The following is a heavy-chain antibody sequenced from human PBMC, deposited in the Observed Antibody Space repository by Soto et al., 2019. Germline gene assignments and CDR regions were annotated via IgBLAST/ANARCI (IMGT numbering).Heavy chain of an antibody. Sequence: LSLTCTVSGGSISSGGYYWSWIRQHPGKGLEWIGYIYYSGSTYYNPSLKSRVTISVDTSKNQFSLKLSSVTAADTAVYYCARGRHYGSGSYYYYYYGMDVWGQGTTVTVSS. CDR3: ARGRHYGSGSYYYYYYGMDV. J-gene: IGHJ6*02. D-gene: IGHD3-10*01. V-gene: IGHV4-31*03. CDR2: IYYSGST. CDR1: GGSISSGGYY.